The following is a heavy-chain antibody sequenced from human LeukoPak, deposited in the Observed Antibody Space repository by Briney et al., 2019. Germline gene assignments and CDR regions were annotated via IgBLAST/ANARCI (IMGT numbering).Heavy chain of an antibody. D-gene: IGHD2-21*01. CDR2: IYHRGTT. CDR3: ARYSRDLRHRPPIDY. Sequence: SETLSLTCSVSGYSISRGYYWGWIRHPPGKVLECIGSIYHRGTTYYNPSLKSRVTISVDTSKTQSTLKLSSVPAAHTAVYYCARYSRDLRHRPPIDYWGQGPLVTVSS. V-gene: IGHV4-38-2*02. J-gene: IGHJ4*02. CDR1: GYSISRGYY.